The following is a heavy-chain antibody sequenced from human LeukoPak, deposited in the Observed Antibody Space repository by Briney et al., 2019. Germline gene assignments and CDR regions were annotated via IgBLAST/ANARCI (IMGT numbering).Heavy chain of an antibody. Sequence: PGRSLRLSCAASGFTFSSYAMHWVRQAPGKGLEWVAVISYDGSNKYYADSVKGRFTISRDNSKNTLYLQMNSLRAEDTAVYYCARPPSSGYYPWGQGTLVTVSS. CDR3: ARPPSSGYYP. D-gene: IGHD3-22*01. J-gene: IGHJ5*02. CDR2: ISYDGSNK. V-gene: IGHV3-30-3*01. CDR1: GFTFSSYA.